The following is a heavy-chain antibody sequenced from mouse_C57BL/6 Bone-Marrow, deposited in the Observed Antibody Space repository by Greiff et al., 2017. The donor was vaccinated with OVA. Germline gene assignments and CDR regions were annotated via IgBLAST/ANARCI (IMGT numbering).Heavy chain of an antibody. J-gene: IGHJ3*01. CDR3: ARGGYGNPFAY. D-gene: IGHD2-1*01. V-gene: IGHV5-6*01. CDR1: GFTFSSYG. Sequence: EVQLVESGGDLVKPGGSLKLSCAASGFTFSSYGMSWVRQTPDKRLEWVATISSGGSYTYYPDSVKGRFTISRDNAKNTLYLQMSSLKSEDTAMYYCARGGYGNPFAYWGQGTLVTVSA. CDR2: ISSGGSYT.